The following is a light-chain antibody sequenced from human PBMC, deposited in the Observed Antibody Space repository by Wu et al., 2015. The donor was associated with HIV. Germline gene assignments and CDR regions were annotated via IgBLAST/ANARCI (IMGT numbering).Light chain of an antibody. CDR1: QSVSSY. J-gene: IGKJ1*01. CDR2: GAS. Sequence: EIVLTQSPAALSLSPGERATLSCRASQSVSSYLAWYQQKPGQAPRLLIYGASSRATGIPDRFSGSGSGTDFTLTISRLEPEDFAVHYCQQYGSSSWTFGQGTKVEIK. CDR3: QQYGSSSWT. V-gene: IGKV3-20*01.